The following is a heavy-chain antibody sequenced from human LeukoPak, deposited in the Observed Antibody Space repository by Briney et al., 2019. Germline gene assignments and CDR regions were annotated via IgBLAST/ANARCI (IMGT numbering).Heavy chain of an antibody. Sequence: QTRSHACVVSGGSISIIINYWSWIRQHPGKGLEWIGYINYRGSTYYKMSLESRVTISVDTSKNQFSLKLSSVTAADTAVYYCARAYSTNWF. V-gene: IGHV4-31*11. CDR2: INYRGST. CDR3: ARAYSTNWF. CDR1: GGSISIIINY. D-gene: IGHD2-21*01. J-gene: IGHJ5*01.